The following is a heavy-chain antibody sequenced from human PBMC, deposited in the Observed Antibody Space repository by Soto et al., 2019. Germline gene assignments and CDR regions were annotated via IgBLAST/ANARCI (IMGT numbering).Heavy chain of an antibody. CDR3: AKDRQFRSYYESAGHYNN. V-gene: IGHV3-23*01. J-gene: IGHJ4*02. D-gene: IGHD3-9*01. Sequence: EVQLLESGGGLVQPGGSLRLSCVASGFTFKNYDMRWVRQAPGKGLEWVSGISGSGAITYYADSVRGRFTISRDNSKNTLYLQLNSLGAVDTAIYYCAKDRQFRSYYESAGHYNNWGQGTLVTVSS. CDR1: GFTFKNYD. CDR2: ISGSGAIT.